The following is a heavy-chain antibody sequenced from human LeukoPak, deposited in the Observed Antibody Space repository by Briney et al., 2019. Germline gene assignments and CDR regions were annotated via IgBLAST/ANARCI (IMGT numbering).Heavy chain of an antibody. J-gene: IGHJ6*03. Sequence: SETLSLTCAVYGGSFSGCYWSWIRQPPGKGLEWIGEINHSGSTNYNPSLKSRVTISVDTSKNQFSLKLSSVTAADTAVYYCARIAAVTTGNYYYYYMDVWGKGTTVTVSS. CDR2: INHSGST. CDR3: ARIAAVTTGNYYYYYMDV. V-gene: IGHV4-34*01. CDR1: GGSFSGCY. D-gene: IGHD4-17*01.